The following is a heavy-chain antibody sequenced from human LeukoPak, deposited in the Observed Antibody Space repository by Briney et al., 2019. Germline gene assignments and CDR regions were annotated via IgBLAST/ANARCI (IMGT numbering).Heavy chain of an antibody. D-gene: IGHD4-17*01. CDR2: INAGNGNT. Sequence: GESLKISCKGSGYTFTSYAMHWVRQAPGQRLEWMGWINAGNGNTKYSQKFQGRVTITRDTSASTAYMELSSLRSEDTAVYYCARGAGNGDYFDYWGQGTLVTVSS. CDR1: GYTFTSYA. V-gene: IGHV1-3*01. CDR3: ARGAGNGDYFDY. J-gene: IGHJ4*02.